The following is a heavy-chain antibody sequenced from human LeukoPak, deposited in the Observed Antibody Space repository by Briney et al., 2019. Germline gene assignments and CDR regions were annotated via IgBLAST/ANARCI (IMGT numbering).Heavy chain of an antibody. V-gene: IGHV4-39*07. CDR2: IYYSGST. D-gene: IGHD4-23*01. Sequence: SETLSLTCTVSGGSISSYYWGWIRQPPGKGLEWIGSIYYSGSTYYNPSLKSRVTISVDTSKNQFSLKLSSVTAADTAVYYCYTVHDYGGNLADYWGQGTLVTVSS. CDR3: YTVHDYGGNLADY. CDR1: GGSISSYY. J-gene: IGHJ4*02.